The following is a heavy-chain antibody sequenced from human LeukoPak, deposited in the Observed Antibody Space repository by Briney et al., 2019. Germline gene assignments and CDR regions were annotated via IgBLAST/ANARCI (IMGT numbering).Heavy chain of an antibody. D-gene: IGHD4-17*01. CDR1: GFTFSSNA. J-gene: IGHJ4*02. CDR2: ISYDGSNK. V-gene: IGHV3-30*04. Sequence: PGRSLRLSCAASGFTFSSNAMHWDRQAPGKGLEWVAVISYDGSNKYYADSVKGRFTIFRDNSKNTLYLQMNSLRAEDTAVYYCARDLGDYSPDDYWGQGTLVTVSS. CDR3: ARDLGDYSPDDY.